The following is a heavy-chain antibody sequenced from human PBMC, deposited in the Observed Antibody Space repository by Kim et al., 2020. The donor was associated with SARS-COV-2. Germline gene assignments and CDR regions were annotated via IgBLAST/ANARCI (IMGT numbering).Heavy chain of an antibody. CDR3: ARGRRVVTGRYYGMDV. Sequence: SLKSRVTISVDTSKNQFSLKLSSVTAADTAVYYCARGRRVVTGRYYGMDVWGQGTTVTVSS. D-gene: IGHD2-21*02. J-gene: IGHJ6*02. V-gene: IGHV4-34*01.